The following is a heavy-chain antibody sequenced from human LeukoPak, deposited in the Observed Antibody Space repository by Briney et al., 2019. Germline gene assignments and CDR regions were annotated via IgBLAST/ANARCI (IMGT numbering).Heavy chain of an antibody. J-gene: IGHJ5*02. CDR2: IYYSGST. V-gene: IGHV4-39*01. CDR1: GGSISSSSYY. D-gene: IGHD6-13*01. Sequence: PSETLSLTCTVSGGSISSSSYYWGWIRQRPEKGLEWIGSIYYSGSTYYNPSLKSRVTISVGTSKNQFSLKLSSVTAADTAVYYCARLPRGIAGNSFDPWGQGTLVTVSS. CDR3: ARLPRGIAGNSFDP.